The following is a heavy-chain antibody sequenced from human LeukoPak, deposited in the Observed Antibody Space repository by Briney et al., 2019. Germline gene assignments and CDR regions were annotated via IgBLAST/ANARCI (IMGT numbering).Heavy chain of an antibody. J-gene: IGHJ4*02. D-gene: IGHD3-22*01. CDR1: GGSFSGYY. CDR2: INHSGST. CDR3: ARGSLGTMMVYYFDY. Sequence: PSETLSLTCAVYGGSFSGYYWGWIRQPPGKGLEWIGEINHSGSTNYNPPLKSRVTISVDTSKNQFSLKLSSVTAADTAVYYCARGSLGTMMVYYFDYWGQGTLVTVSS. V-gene: IGHV4-34*01.